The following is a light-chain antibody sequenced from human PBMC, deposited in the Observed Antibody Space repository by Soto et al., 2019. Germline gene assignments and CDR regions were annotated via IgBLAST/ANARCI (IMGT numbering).Light chain of an antibody. CDR2: EVS. V-gene: IGLV2-8*01. Sequence: QSALTQPPSASGSPGQSVTISCTGTSSDVGGYNYVSWYQQHPGKAPKLMIYEVSKRPSGVPDRFSGSKSGNTASLTVSGLQAEDEADYYCRSNAGSNYFVFGTGTKLTVL. J-gene: IGLJ1*01. CDR1: SSDVGGYNY. CDR3: RSNAGSNYFV.